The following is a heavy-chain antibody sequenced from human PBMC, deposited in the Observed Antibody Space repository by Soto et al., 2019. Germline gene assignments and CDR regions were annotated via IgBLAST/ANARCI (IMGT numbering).Heavy chain of an antibody. V-gene: IGHV1-69*01. D-gene: IGHD3-3*01. Sequence: QVQLVQSGAEVKKPGSSVKVSCKASGGTFSSYAISWVRQAPGQGLEWMGGIIPIFGTANYAQKFQGRVMITADESTSTAYMELSSLRSEDTAVYYCARGGYDFWSGDYYYYGMDVWGQGTTVTVSS. CDR3: ARGGYDFWSGDYYYYGMDV. CDR2: IIPIFGTA. CDR1: GGTFSSYA. J-gene: IGHJ6*02.